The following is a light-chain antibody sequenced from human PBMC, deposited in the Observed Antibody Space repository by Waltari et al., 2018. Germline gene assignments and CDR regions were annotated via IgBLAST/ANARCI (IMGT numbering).Light chain of an antibody. V-gene: IGKV3-11*01. CDR3: QQRSNWVFT. CDR1: QSVSSY. Sequence: EIVLTQSPATLSLSPGDRATLSCRASQSVSSYLAWYQQKPGQAPRLLIYDASRRATGIPARFSGSGSGTDFTLTIRSLEPEDFAVYYCQQRSNWVFTFGPGTKVDIK. CDR2: DAS. J-gene: IGKJ3*01.